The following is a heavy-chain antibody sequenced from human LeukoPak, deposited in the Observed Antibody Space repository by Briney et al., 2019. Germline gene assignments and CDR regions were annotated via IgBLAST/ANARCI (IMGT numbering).Heavy chain of an antibody. V-gene: IGHV3-7*01. CDR1: KFFFHGYW. Sequence: PGGSLRLSCAASKFFFHGYWMSWVRQARGKGLEWVANIKQDGSEGYYMDSVKGRFTISRDNAKNLLFLQMNSLRPDDTAVYYCARLNFWSNSYAAPFDSWGQGSLVTVSS. J-gene: IGHJ4*02. D-gene: IGHD3-16*01. CDR3: ARLNFWSNSYAAPFDS. CDR2: IKQDGSEG.